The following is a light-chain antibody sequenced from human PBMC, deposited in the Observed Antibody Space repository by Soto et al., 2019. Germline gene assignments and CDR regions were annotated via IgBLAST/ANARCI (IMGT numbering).Light chain of an antibody. CDR2: GAS. CDR3: QQYGDSPKYT. J-gene: IGKJ2*01. CDR1: QSMSSDY. V-gene: IGKV3-20*01. Sequence: ERLLTQSPGTLSLSPGETATLSCRASQSMSSDYVAWYQQNPGQAPRLLIFGASSRATGIPDRFSGSGSGTDFSLTINRLEPEDFAVYYCQQYGDSPKYTFGQGTKLEIK.